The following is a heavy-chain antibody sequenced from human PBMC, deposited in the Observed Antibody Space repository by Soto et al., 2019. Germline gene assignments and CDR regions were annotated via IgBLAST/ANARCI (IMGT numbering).Heavy chain of an antibody. CDR1: GYTFTSYG. Sequence: GASVKVSCKASGYTFTSYGISWVRQAPGKGLEWMGGFDPEDGETIYAQKFQGRVTMTEDTSTDTAYMELSSLRSEDTAVYYCAARFLEWLFVDYWGQGTLVPVSS. CDR2: FDPEDGET. J-gene: IGHJ4*02. V-gene: IGHV1-24*01. CDR3: AARFLEWLFVDY. D-gene: IGHD3-3*01.